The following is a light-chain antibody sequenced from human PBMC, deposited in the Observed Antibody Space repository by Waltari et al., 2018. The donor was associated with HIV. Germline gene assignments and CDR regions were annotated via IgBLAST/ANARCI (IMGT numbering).Light chain of an antibody. CDR2: NNN. CDR1: NSNIGSNT. V-gene: IGLV1-44*01. CDR3: AAWDDSLNGVV. J-gene: IGLJ2*01. Sequence: QSVLTQPPSASGTPGQRVTISCSGSNSNIGSNTVNWYQQLPGTAPKLLIYNNNHRPSGVPDRISGSKCGTAASLAISGLQSEDEADYYCAAWDDSLNGVVFGGGTKLTVL.